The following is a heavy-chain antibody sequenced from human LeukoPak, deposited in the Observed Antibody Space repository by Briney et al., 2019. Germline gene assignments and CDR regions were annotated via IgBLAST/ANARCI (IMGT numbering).Heavy chain of an antibody. CDR2: MNPNSGNT. D-gene: IGHD3-3*01. CDR3: ARGKTEPRYDFWSGYRYYYYGMDF. J-gene: IGHJ6*02. CDR1: GYTFTSYD. Sequence: ASVKVSCKASGYTFTSYDINWVRQATGQGLEWMGWMNPNSGNTGYAQKFQGRVTMTRNTSISTAYMELSSLRSEDTAVYYCARGKTEPRYDFWSGYRYYYYGMDFWGQGTTVTVSS. V-gene: IGHV1-8*01.